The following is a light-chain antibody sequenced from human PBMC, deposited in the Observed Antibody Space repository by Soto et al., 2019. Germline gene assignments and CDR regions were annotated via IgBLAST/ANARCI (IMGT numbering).Light chain of an antibody. Sequence: AIQMTQSPSSLSASVGDRVTITCRASQAIRNDLGWYQQKPGKAPNLLIFGASNLQVGVPVRFSASGSGTNFTLTISNLQPEDFASYYFLQDYTYPWTFGQGTKVDI. J-gene: IGKJ1*01. V-gene: IGKV1-6*01. CDR1: QAIRND. CDR2: GAS. CDR3: LQDYTYPWT.